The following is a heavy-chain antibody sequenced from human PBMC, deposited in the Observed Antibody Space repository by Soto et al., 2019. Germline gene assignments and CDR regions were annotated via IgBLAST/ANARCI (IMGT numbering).Heavy chain of an antibody. CDR3: ARRVYDSSGYWNWFDP. V-gene: IGHV4-39*01. Sequence: SETLSLTCTVSGGSISSSSYYWGWIRQPPGKGLEWIGSIYYSGSTYYNPSLKSRVTISVDTSKDQFSLKLSSVTAADTAVYYCARRVYDSSGYWNWFDPWGQGTLVTVSS. CDR2: IYYSGST. CDR1: GGSISSSSYY. D-gene: IGHD3-22*01. J-gene: IGHJ5*02.